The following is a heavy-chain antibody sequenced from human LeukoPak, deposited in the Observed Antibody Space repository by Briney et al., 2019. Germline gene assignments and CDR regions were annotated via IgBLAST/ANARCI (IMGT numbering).Heavy chain of an antibody. CDR3: ARHSRGLTIFGVVLEY. V-gene: IGHV4-39*01. Sequence: PSETLSLTCTVSGGSISSSSYYWGWIRQPPGKGLEWIGSTHYVGSTYYNPSLKSRVTISVDTSKNQFSLKLNSVTAADTAVYYCARHSRGLTIFGVVLEYWGQGTLVTVSS. CDR2: THYVGST. D-gene: IGHD3-3*01. J-gene: IGHJ4*02. CDR1: GGSISSSSYY.